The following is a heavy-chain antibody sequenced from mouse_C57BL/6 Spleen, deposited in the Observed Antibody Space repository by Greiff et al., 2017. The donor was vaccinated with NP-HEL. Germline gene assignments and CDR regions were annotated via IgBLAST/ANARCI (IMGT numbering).Heavy chain of an antibody. CDR2: ISSGGDYI. J-gene: IGHJ2*01. CDR3: TRDSWGYFDY. D-gene: IGHD1-1*01. CDR1: GFTFSSYA. Sequence: EVKVVESGEGLVKPGGSLKLSCAASGFTFSSYAMSWVRQTPEKRLEWVAYISSGGDYIYYADTVKGRFTISRDNARNTLYLQMSSLKSEDTAMYYCTRDSWGYFDYWGQGTTLTVSS. V-gene: IGHV5-9-1*02.